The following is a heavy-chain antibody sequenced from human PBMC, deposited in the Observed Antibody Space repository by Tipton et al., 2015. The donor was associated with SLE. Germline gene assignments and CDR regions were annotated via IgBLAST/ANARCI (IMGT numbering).Heavy chain of an antibody. J-gene: IGHJ2*01. CDR3: ARESVDWYFGL. D-gene: IGHD2-15*01. CDR1: GGSISSYY. CDR2: IYYSGST. Sequence: LRLSCTVSGGSISSYYWSWIRQPPGKGLEWIGYIYYSGSTNYNPSLKSRVTISVDTSNNQFSLKLSSVTAADTAVYYCARESVDWYFGLWGRGTLVTVSS. V-gene: IGHV4-59*12.